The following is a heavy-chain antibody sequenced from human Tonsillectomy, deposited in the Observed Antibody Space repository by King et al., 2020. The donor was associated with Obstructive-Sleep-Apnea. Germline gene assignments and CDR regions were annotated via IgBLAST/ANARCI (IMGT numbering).Heavy chain of an antibody. CDR3: ATEAVATATYCFHY. V-gene: IGHV1-2*02. CDR1: GYTFTGYQ. Sequence: QLVQSGAEVKKPGASVKVSCKASGYTFTGYQIHWVRQAPGHGLEWRGWINPNSGGTNCAQKFQGRGTMTRDTSISTAYMDLSSLRTDDTAVYYSATEAVATATYCFHYCGQGTPVVAAS. J-gene: IGHJ4*02. CDR2: INPNSGGT. D-gene: IGHD4-17*01.